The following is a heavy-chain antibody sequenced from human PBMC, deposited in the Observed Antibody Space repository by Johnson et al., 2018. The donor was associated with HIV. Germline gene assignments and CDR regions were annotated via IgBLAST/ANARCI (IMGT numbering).Heavy chain of an antibody. CDR2: INWDGTYT. V-gene: IGHV3-20*04. J-gene: IGHJ3*02. D-gene: IGHD6-13*01. Sequence: VQLVESGGTVIRHGGSLRLSCVASGFTFDDYGMSWVRQAPGKGLEWVSGINWDGTYTGYVGSVKGRFTISRDNGKNSLYLQMNSLRVEDTALYYCARAVRIGVGGTVLGASDIWGQGTMVTVSS. CDR1: GFTFDDYG. CDR3: ARAVRIGVGGTVLGASDI.